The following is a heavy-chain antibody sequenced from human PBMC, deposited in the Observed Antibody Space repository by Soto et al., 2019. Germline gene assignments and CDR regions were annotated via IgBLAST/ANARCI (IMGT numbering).Heavy chain of an antibody. J-gene: IGHJ4*02. CDR2: IDPSDSYT. Sequence: GESLTISCQASGYSVTIYWITWVRQMPGKGLEWMGRIDPSDSYTNYSPSFQGHVTISADKSISTAYLHWSSLKASDTAMYYCARRVAAAEGGFDLWGQGTLVTVSS. D-gene: IGHD6-25*01. CDR3: ARRVAAAEGGFDL. CDR1: GYSVTIYW. V-gene: IGHV5-10-1*01.